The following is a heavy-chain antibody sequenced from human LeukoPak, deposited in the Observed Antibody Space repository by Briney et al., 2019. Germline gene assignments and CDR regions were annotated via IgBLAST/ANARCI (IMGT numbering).Heavy chain of an antibody. D-gene: IGHD3-22*01. CDR3: ARDEARTYDSSGYYDY. Sequence: PGGSLRLSCAASGFTFSSYSMNWVRQAPGKGLELVSSISSSSYIYYADSVKGRFTISRDDSKNSLYLQMNSLRAEDTAVYYCARDEARTYDSSGYYDYWGQGTLVTVSS. CDR1: GFTFSSYS. CDR2: ISSSSYI. J-gene: IGHJ4*02. V-gene: IGHV3-21*01.